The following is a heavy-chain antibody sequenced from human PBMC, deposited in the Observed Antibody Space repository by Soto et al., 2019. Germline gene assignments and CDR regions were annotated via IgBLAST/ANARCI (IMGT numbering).Heavy chain of an antibody. CDR3: ARGPSGDKVDY. Sequence: QVHLGESGPGLVEPSQSLSLTCTVSGDSITRAGLYWSWIRQPPGKDLEWIGHIYDSVNTYTSPSLGSRVTISIDTSNNQFSLMLSAVTAADTAVYYCARGPSGDKVDYWGQGILVTVSS. D-gene: IGHD7-27*01. V-gene: IGHV4-30-4*01. CDR2: IYDSVNT. CDR1: GDSITRAGLY. J-gene: IGHJ4*02.